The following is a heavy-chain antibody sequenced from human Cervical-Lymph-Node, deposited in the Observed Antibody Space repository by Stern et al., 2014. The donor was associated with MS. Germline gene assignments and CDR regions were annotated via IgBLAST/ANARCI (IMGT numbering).Heavy chain of an antibody. J-gene: IGHJ3*02. CDR3: ARTPYKWNDVGAFDI. CDR2: FYYSGST. D-gene: IGHD1-20*01. V-gene: IGHV4-39*01. CDR1: DGSISSSSYY. Sequence: QVQLQESGPGLVKPSETLSLTCTVSDGSISSSSYYWGWIRQPPGKGLEWIGSFYYSGSTYYNPSLKSRVTIAVDTSKTQSSLELNWVTAADTGVYYCARTPYKWNDVGAFDIWGQGTMVTVSS.